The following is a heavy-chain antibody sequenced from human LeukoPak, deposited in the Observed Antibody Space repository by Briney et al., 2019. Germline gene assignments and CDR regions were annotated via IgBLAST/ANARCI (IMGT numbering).Heavy chain of an antibody. Sequence: GGSLRLSCAASGFTFSSYAMSWVRQAPGKGLEWVSGISGSGVTTYYADSVKGRFTISRDNSNNTLYQHMSSLRAGDTSVYYCATDGAGFDTWGQGVLVTVSS. CDR2: ISGSGVTT. CDR3: ATDGAGFDT. V-gene: IGHV3-23*01. J-gene: IGHJ5*02. CDR1: GFTFSSYA.